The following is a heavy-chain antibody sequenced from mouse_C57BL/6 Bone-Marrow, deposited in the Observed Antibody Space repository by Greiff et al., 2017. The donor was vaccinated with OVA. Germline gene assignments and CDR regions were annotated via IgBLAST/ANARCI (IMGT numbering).Heavy chain of an antibody. J-gene: IGHJ2*01. CDR1: GYTFTSYW. Sequence: QVQLQQSGAELVRPGTSVKLSCKASGYTFTSYWMHWVKQRPGQGLEWIGVIDPSDSYTNYNQKFKGKATLTVDTSSSTAYMQLSSLTSEDSAVYYCARLWDKAYYFDYWGQGTTLTVSS. CDR3: ARLWDKAYYFDY. V-gene: IGHV1-59*01. CDR2: IDPSDSYT. D-gene: IGHD4-1*01.